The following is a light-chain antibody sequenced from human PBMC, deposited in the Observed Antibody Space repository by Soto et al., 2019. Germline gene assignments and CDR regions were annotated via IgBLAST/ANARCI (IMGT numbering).Light chain of an antibody. CDR3: AAWDDSLSGPV. V-gene: IGLV1-47*01. J-gene: IGLJ3*02. CDR1: SSNIGSNY. Sequence: QSVLTQPPSASGTPGQRVTISCSGSSSNIGSNYVYWYQQLPGTAPKLLIYRNNQRPSGVPDRFSGSKSGTSASLAISCLRSEDEADYYCAAWDDSLSGPVFGGGTKLTVL. CDR2: RNN.